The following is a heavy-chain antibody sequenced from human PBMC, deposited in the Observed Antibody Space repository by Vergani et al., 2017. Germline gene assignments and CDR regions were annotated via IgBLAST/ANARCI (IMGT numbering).Heavy chain of an antibody. CDR1: GFTFSSYG. CDR3: AKALIAAAEY. J-gene: IGHJ4*02. D-gene: IGHD6-13*01. V-gene: IGHV3-23*01. Sequence: EVQLLESGGGLVQPGGSLRLSCAASGFTFSSYGMRWVRQAPGKGLEWVSTISGSGGSTDYADSVKGRFTISRDNSKNTLYLQMNSLRAEDTAVYYCAKALIAAAEYWGQGTLVTVSS. CDR2: ISGSGGST.